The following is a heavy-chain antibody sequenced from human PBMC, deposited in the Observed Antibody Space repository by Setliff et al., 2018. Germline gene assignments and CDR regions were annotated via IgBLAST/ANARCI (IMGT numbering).Heavy chain of an antibody. CDR3: ARESRSTWYRRDF. V-gene: IGHV4-38-2*02. Sequence: SETLSLTCAVSGYSISSGFSWVWIRQSPGKGLEWIGSMYYSGSTYYNPSLKGRVTLSVDTSKNQFSLNLSSVTAADTAIYYCARESRSTWYRRDFWGQGTLVTVSS. J-gene: IGHJ4*02. D-gene: IGHD6-13*01. CDR2: MYYSGST. CDR1: GYSISSGFS.